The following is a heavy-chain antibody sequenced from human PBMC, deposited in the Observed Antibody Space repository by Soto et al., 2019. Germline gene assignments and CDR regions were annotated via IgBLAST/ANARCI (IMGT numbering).Heavy chain of an antibody. CDR2: INGGNGNT. J-gene: IGHJ5*02. CDR1: GYTFITYV. CDR3: ARCGNCHSSSYYHDEWLDP. V-gene: IGHV1-3*01. D-gene: IGHD3-22*01. Sequence: ASVKVSCKASGYTFITYVMHWVRQAPGQRLEWMGRINGGNGNTDYSQKFQGRLTITRDTSASTVYMELRSLRSEDTAVYYCARCGNCHSSSYYHDEWLDPWGQGPLGTVSS.